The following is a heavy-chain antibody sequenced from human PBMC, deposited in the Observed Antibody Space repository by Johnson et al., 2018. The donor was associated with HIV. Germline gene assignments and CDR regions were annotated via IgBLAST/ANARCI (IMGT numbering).Heavy chain of an antibody. D-gene: IGHD1-26*01. CDR3: ARGWELLTPAFDI. CDR2: ISSNGGST. CDR1: GFTFSSYA. V-gene: IGHV3-64*01. Sequence: VQLVESGGGLVQPGGSLRLSCAASGFTFSSYAMHWVRQAPGKGLEYVSAISSNGGSTYYANSVKGRFTISRDNSKNTLYLQMGSLRAEDMAVYYCARGWELLTPAFDIWGPGTVVTVSS. J-gene: IGHJ3*02.